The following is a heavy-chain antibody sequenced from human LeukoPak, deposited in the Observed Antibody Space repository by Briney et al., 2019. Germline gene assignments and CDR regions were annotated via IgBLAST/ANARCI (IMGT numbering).Heavy chain of an antibody. CDR3: STDPRLLMY. D-gene: IGHD2-8*01. CDR1: GFTFSSYW. J-gene: IGHJ4*01. V-gene: IGHV3-74*01. CDR2: INSDGSST. Sequence: GGSLRLSCAASGFTFSSYWMHWVRHAPGKGLVWVSRINSDGSSTSYADSVKGRFTISRDNAKNTLYLQMNSLRPEDTALYYCSTDPRLLMYWGHGTLVTVSS.